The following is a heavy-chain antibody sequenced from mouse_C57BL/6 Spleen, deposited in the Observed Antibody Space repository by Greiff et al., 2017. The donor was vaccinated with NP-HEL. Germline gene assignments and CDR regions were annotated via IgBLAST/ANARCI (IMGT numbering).Heavy chain of an antibody. CDR1: GFTFSDYG. CDR2: ISSGSSTI. J-gene: IGHJ3*01. D-gene: IGHD2-2*01. Sequence: EVQLVESGGGLVKPGGSLKLSCAASGFTFSDYGMHWVRQAPEKGLEWVAYISSGSSTIYYADTVKGRFTISRDNAKNTLFLQMTSLRSEDTAMYYCARVGSTMVTTTGFAYWGQGTLVTVSS. V-gene: IGHV5-17*01. CDR3: ARVGSTMVTTTGFAY.